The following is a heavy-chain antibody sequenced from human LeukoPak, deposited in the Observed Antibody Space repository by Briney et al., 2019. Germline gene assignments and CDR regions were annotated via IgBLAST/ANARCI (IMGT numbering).Heavy chain of an antibody. CDR3: VRDRSLGLFFDY. CDR2: INPNGGGT. V-gene: IGHV1-2*02. CDR1: GYTFTGHY. J-gene: IGHJ4*02. Sequence: ASVKVSCKASGYTFTGHYVHWVRQAPGQGLEWMGWINPNGGGTNFAQKFQGRVTPTRDTSISTAFMEVNRLRPDDTAVYYCVRDRSLGLFFDYWGQGALVTVSS.